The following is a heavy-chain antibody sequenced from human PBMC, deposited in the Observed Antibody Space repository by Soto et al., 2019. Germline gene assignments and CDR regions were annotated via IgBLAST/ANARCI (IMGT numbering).Heavy chain of an antibody. V-gene: IGHV1-8*01. CDR2: MNPNSGNT. Sequence: GASVKVSCKASGYTFTSYDINWVRQATGQGLEWMGWMNPNSGNTGYAQKFQGRVTMTRNTSISTAYMELSSLRSEDTAVYYFARDFLAAKPLYYYNYMDVWGKGTTVTVSS. J-gene: IGHJ6*03. CDR3: ARDFLAAKPLYYYNYMDV. CDR1: GYTFTSYD. D-gene: IGHD2-2*02.